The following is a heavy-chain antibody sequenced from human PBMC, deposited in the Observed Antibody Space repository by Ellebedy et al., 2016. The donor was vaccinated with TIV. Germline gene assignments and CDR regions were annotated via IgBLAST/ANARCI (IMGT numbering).Heavy chain of an antibody. J-gene: IGHJ4*02. Sequence: GGSLRLXCAASGFAFSSHGMNWVRHAPGKGLEWVSYISTSSSTIFYADSVKGRFTISRDDAKKSLYLQMNSLRDEDTAVYYCARVASGGYGVDEYWGQGTLVAVSS. CDR2: ISTSSSTI. V-gene: IGHV3-48*02. CDR1: GFAFSSHG. D-gene: IGHD3-22*01. CDR3: ARVASGGYGVDEY.